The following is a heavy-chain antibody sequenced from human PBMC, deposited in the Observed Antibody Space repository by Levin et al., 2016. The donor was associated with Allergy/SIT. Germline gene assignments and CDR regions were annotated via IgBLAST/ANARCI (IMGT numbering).Heavy chain of an antibody. Sequence: GESLKISCAASGFIFSNYAMSWVRQAPGKGLEWVSGISGSGDYTYQVDSVKGRFTISRDNSKNTLYLQMHSLRAKDTAVYYCAKENGWSVYGSGRSRRSYFDYWGQGTLVTVSS. V-gene: IGHV3-23*01. D-gene: IGHD3-10*01. CDR2: ISGSGDYT. CDR3: AKENGWSVYGSGRSRRSYFDY. CDR1: GFIFSNYA. J-gene: IGHJ4*02.